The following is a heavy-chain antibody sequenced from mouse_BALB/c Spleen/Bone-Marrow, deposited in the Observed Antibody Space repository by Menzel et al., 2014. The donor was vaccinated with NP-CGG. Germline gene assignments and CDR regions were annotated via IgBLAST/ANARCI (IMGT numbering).Heavy chain of an antibody. D-gene: IGHD3-3*01. J-gene: IGHJ4*01. CDR3: ARRGRYAMDY. CDR2: IWAGGST. V-gene: IGHV2-9*02. Sequence: VQVVESGPGLVAPSQRLSITCTVSGFSLTSYGLHWVRQPPGKGLEWLGVIWAGGSTNYNSALMSRLSISKDNSKSQVFLKMNSLQTDDTAMYYCARRGRYAMDYXGQGTXXTXSS. CDR1: GFSLTSYG.